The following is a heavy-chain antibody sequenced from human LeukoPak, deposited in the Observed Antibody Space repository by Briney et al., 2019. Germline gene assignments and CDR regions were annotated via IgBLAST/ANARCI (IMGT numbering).Heavy chain of an antibody. CDR1: GFTFSTYD. Sequence: GGSLRLSCAASGFTFSTYDIHWVRQTTGRGLEWVSAIGTAGDTYYVDSVKGRFTIPRENAKNSLYLQMNSLRAGDTAVYYCVRGIVRRGYFDYWGQGALVTVSS. CDR3: VRGIVRRGYFDY. J-gene: IGHJ4*02. D-gene: IGHD3-10*01. V-gene: IGHV3-13*01. CDR2: IGTAGDT.